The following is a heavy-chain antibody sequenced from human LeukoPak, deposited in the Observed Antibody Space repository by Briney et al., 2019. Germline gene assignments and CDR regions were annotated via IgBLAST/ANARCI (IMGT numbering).Heavy chain of an antibody. D-gene: IGHD6-13*01. CDR1: GFTFSSYE. CDR3: AKSLWTSSSWGPHEYYFDY. CDR2: ISSSGSTI. V-gene: IGHV3-48*03. Sequence: PGGSLRLSCAASGFTFSSYEMNWVRQAPGKGLGWVSYISSSGSTIYYADSVKGRFTISRDNSKNTLYLQMNSLRAEDTAVYYCAKSLWTSSSWGPHEYYFDYWGQGTLVTVSS. J-gene: IGHJ4*02.